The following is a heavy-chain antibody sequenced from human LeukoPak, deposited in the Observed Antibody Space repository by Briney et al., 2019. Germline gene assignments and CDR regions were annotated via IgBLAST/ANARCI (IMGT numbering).Heavy chain of an antibody. CDR1: GYTFSSYD. D-gene: IGHD6-13*01. V-gene: IGHV1-69*05. CDR3: ARDSSSWYESTT. Sequence: ASVKVSCKASGYTFSSYDINWVRQAPGQGLEWMGGIIPIFGTANYAQKFQGRVTITTDESTSTAYMELSSLRSEDTAVYYCARDSSSWYESTTWGQGTLVTVSS. J-gene: IGHJ5*02. CDR2: IIPIFGTA.